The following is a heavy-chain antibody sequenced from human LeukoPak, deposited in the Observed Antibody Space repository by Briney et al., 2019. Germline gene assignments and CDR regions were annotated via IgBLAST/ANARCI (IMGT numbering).Heavy chain of an antibody. CDR1: GGSISSSNW. J-gene: IGHJ4*02. Sequence: SETLSLTCAVSGGSISSSNWWSWIRQPPGKGLEWIGYIYHSGSTYYNPSLKSRVTISVDRSKNQFSLKLSSVTAADTAVYYCARGSWFGGSLLSHFDYWGQGTLVTVSS. CDR3: ARGSWFGGSLLSHFDY. D-gene: IGHD3-10*01. CDR2: IYHSGST. V-gene: IGHV4-30-2*01.